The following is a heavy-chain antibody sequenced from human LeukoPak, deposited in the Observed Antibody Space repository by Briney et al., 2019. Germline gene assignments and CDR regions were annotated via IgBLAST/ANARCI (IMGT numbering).Heavy chain of an antibody. CDR1: GYTFTGYY. Sequence: ASVKVSCKASGYTFTGYYMHWVRQAPGQGLEWMGWINPNSGGTNYAQKFQGRVTMTRDTSISTAYMELSRLRSDDTAVYYCARDPVGGFLSQSTWFDPWGQGTLATVSS. D-gene: IGHD2/OR15-2a*01. V-gene: IGHV1-2*02. CDR3: ARDPVGGFLSQSTWFDP. CDR2: INPNSGGT. J-gene: IGHJ5*02.